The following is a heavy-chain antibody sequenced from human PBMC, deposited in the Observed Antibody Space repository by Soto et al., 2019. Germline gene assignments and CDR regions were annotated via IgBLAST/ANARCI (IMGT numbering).Heavy chain of an antibody. J-gene: IGHJ4*02. CDR1: GRYLSGYY. V-gene: IGHV4-34*01. CDR2: ISHTGST. CDR3: GSVGATGEKNYCDY. D-gene: IGHD1-26*01. Sequence: KAXETLSLTRAVDGRYLSGYYWSWIRQPPGKGLEWIGEISHTGSTKCNPSLKSRVTISVDRSTNHFSLNLSSAAAADTAVYYCGSVGATGEKNYCDYWGQGTLVTSSS.